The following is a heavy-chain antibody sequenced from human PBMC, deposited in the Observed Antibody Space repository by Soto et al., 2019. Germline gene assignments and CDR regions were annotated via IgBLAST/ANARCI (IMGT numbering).Heavy chain of an antibody. CDR2: ISYDGSNK. CDR1: GFTFSSYA. V-gene: IGHV3-30-3*01. Sequence: GGSLRLSCAASGFTFSSYAMHWVRQAPGKGLEWVAVISYDGSNKYYADSVKGRFTISRDNSKNTLYLQMNSLRAEDTAVYYCARVGTAFSGMDVWGQGTTVTVSS. CDR3: ARVGTAFSGMDV. J-gene: IGHJ6*02. D-gene: IGHD5-18*01.